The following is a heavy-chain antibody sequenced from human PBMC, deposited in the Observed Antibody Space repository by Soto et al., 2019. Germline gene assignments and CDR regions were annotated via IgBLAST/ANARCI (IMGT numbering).Heavy chain of an antibody. CDR3: ARASIHGSSWYFWFDP. D-gene: IGHD6-13*01. CDR1: GGTFSRYA. Sequence: QVQLVQSGAEVRKPGSSVKVSCKASGGTFSRYAINWVRQAPGQGLEWMGGIIPMFGTTNYAQKFKGRVTITADEATSTVYMERKTLRSEEAAVYYCARASIHGSSWYFWFDPWGQGTLVTVSS. V-gene: IGHV1-69*01. CDR2: IIPMFGTT. J-gene: IGHJ5*01.